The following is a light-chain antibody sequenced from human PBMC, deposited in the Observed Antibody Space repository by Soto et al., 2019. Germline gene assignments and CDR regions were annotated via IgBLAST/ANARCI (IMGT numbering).Light chain of an antibody. Sequence: DIQMTQSPSTLCSSVGDRVTITCRASQSISRGLAWYQQKPGEAPNVLIYDASTLESGVPSRFSGSGSGTEFTLTISSLQPEDFATYYCQHYSTVWAFGQGTKVDIK. V-gene: IGKV1-5*01. CDR3: QHYSTVWA. CDR1: QSISRG. J-gene: IGKJ1*01. CDR2: DAS.